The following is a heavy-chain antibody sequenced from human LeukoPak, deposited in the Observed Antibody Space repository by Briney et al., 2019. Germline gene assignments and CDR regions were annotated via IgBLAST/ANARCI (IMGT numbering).Heavy chain of an antibody. J-gene: IGHJ4*02. D-gene: IGHD4-17*01. V-gene: IGHV3-30-3*02. CDR3: AKRPLNTVTTPQPFDY. CDR1: GFTFKNCA. Sequence: QSGGSLRLSCAASGFTFKNCAMHWVRQAPGKGLEWVAVISYDGSNKYYADSVKGRFTISRDNSKNTLYLQMNSLRAEDTAVYYCAKRPLNTVTTPQPFDYWGQGTLVTVSS. CDR2: ISYDGSNK.